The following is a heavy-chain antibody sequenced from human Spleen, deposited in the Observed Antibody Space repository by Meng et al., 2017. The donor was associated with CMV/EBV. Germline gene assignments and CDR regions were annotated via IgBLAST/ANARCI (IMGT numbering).Heavy chain of an antibody. Sequence: SETLSLTCTVSGGSIRSSSYYWGWIRQSPGKGLEWIGTIYYSGSTYYTPSLKSRVTISVDTSKNQFSLKLSSVTAADTAVYYCARERSSSSPAFGYYGMDVWGQGTTVTV. CDR1: GGSIRSSSYY. V-gene: IGHV4-39*02. D-gene: IGHD6-6*01. CDR3: ARERSSSSPAFGYYGMDV. J-gene: IGHJ6*02. CDR2: IYYSGST.